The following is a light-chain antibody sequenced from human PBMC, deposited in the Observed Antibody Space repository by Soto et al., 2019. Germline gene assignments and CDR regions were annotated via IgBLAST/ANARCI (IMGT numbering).Light chain of an antibody. J-gene: IGLJ2*01. Sequence: QSVLTQPRSVSGSPGQSVTISCTETSCDVDIYNYVSWYQQHPGRAPKVIIYDVNKRPSGVPDRFSDSKSGNTASLTISGLQAEDEADYYCCSYAGSFVVFGGGTKLTVL. CDR1: SCDVDIYNY. V-gene: IGLV2-11*01. CDR2: DVN. CDR3: CSYAGSFVV.